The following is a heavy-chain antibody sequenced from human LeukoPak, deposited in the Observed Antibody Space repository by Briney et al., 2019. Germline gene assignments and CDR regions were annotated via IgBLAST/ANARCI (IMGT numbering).Heavy chain of an antibody. D-gene: IGHD5-18*01. CDR2: IYYSGST. CDR3: AREKGGYSYGPRWFDP. Sequence: SETLSLTCTVSGGSISSSSHYWGWIRQPPGKGLEWIGSIYYSGSTYYNPSLKSRVTISVDTSKNQFSLKLSSVTAADTAVYYCAREKGGYSYGPRWFDPWGQGTLVTVSS. CDR1: GGSISSSSHY. J-gene: IGHJ5*02. V-gene: IGHV4-39*07.